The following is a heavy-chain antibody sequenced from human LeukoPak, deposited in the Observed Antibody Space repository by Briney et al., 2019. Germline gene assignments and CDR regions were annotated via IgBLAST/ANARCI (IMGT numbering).Heavy chain of an antibody. CDR3: ARGQIPQLLHSYYYYYYMDV. V-gene: IGHV3-74*01. D-gene: IGHD2-2*01. Sequence: PGGSLRLSCAASGFTFSSYWMHWVRQAPGKGLVWVSRINSDGSSTSYADSVKGRFTISRDHAKNTLYLQMNSLRAEDTAVYYCARGQIPQLLHSYYYYYYMDVWGKGTTVTVSS. CDR2: INSDGSST. J-gene: IGHJ6*03. CDR1: GFTFSSYW.